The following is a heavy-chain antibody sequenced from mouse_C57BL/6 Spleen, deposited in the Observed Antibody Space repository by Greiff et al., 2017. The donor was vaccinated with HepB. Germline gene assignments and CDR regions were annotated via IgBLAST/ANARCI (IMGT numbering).Heavy chain of an antibody. D-gene: IGHD2-3*01. Sequence: QVQLQQSGPELVKPGASVKISCKASGYAFSSSWMNWVKQRPGPGLEWIGRIYPGDGDTNYNGKFKGKATLTADKSSSTAYMQLSSLTSADSAVYFCARCDGYHYAMDYWGQGTSVTVSS. CDR1: GYAFSSSW. J-gene: IGHJ4*01. V-gene: IGHV1-82*01. CDR2: IYPGDGDT. CDR3: ARCDGYHYAMDY.